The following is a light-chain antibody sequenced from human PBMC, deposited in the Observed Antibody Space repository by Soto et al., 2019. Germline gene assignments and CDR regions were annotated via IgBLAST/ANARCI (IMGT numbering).Light chain of an antibody. J-gene: IGKJ1*01. Sequence: DIQMTHSPSTLSASLGDRVSIACRASQSISSSLAWYQQKPGKAPKLLIYDASSLESGVPSRFSGSGSGTEFTLSINSLQPQDFATYYCQQYHRYSWTFGQGTKVEIK. CDR3: QQYHRYSWT. V-gene: IGKV1-5*01. CDR1: QSISSS. CDR2: DAS.